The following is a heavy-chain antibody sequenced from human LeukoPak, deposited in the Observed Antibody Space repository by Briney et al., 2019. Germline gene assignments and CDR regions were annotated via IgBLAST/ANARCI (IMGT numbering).Heavy chain of an antibody. D-gene: IGHD2-21*01. CDR1: GFTFSRHW. Sequence: GGSLRLSCAASGFTFSRHWMSWARQAPGKGLEWVANIKEDGSEKDYVDSVKGRFTISRDNAKNSLYLQMNSLRAEDTAVYYCARGPSYCGGDCYYYFDYWGQGTLVTVSS. CDR3: ARGPSYCGGDCYYYFDY. V-gene: IGHV3-7*01. CDR2: IKEDGSEK. J-gene: IGHJ4*02.